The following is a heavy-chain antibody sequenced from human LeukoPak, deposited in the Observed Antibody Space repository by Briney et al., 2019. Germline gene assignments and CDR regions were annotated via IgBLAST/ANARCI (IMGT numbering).Heavy chain of an antibody. D-gene: IGHD6-13*01. CDR3: ARDAVYSSSWQYY. CDR2: RWYDGSNK. Sequence: GGSLRLSCAASGCTFSSYGMHWVRQAPGKGLEWVAVRWYDGSNKYYADSVKGRFTISRDNSKNTLYLQMNSLRAEDTAVYYCARDAVYSSSWQYYWGQGTLVTVSS. J-gene: IGHJ4*02. CDR1: GCTFSSYG. V-gene: IGHV3-33*01.